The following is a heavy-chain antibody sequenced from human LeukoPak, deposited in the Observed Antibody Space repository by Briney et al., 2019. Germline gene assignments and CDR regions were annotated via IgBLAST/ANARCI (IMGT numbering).Heavy chain of an antibody. CDR1: GGSISSYY. D-gene: IGHD5-18*01. CDR3: AREGYSYFDY. V-gene: IGHV4-59*12. CDR2: IYYSGST. J-gene: IGHJ4*02. Sequence: PSETLSLTCTVSGGSISSYYWSWIRQPPGKGLEWIGYIYYSGSTYYNPSLKSRVTISVDTSKNQFSLKLSSVTAADTAVYYCAREGYSYFDYWGQGTLVTVSS.